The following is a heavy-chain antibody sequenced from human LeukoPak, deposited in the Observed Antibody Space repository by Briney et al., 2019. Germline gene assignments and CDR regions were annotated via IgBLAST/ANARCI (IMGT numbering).Heavy chain of an antibody. CDR3: ARVIFGVVQYYFDY. CDR2: INPNSGGT. D-gene: IGHD3-3*01. CDR1: GYTFTGYY. J-gene: IGHJ4*02. Sequence: GASVKVSCKASGYTFTGYYMHWVRQAPGQGLEWMGRINPNSGGTNYAQKFQGRVTMTRDTSISTAYMELSRLRSDDTAVYYCARVIFGVVQYYFDYWGQGTLVTVSS. V-gene: IGHV1-2*06.